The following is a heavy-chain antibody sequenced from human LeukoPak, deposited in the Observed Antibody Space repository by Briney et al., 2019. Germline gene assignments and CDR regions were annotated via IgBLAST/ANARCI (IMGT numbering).Heavy chain of an antibody. CDR2: IIPILGIA. CDR3: ARRGGCISTSCNLDY. V-gene: IGHV1-69*04. Sequence: SVKVSCKASGGTFSSYAISWVRQAPGQGLEWMGRIIPILGIANYAQKFQGRVTITADKSTSTAYMELSSLRSEDTAIYYCARRGGCISTSCNLDYWGQGTLVTVSS. CDR1: GGTFSSYA. D-gene: IGHD2-2*01. J-gene: IGHJ4*02.